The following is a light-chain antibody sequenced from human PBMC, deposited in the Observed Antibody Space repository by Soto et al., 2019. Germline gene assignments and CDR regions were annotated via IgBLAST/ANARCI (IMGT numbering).Light chain of an antibody. J-gene: IGKJ1*01. CDR2: GAS. Sequence: EIVMTQSPDTLSVSPGDRATLSCRASESVGTNVAWFQQRPGQAPRLLIYGASTRVAGIPDRFSGSGSETEFTLTISNLQSEDFAIYHCQQWIRWTFGQGTKVDIK. V-gene: IGKV3-15*01. CDR1: ESVGTN. CDR3: QQWIRWT.